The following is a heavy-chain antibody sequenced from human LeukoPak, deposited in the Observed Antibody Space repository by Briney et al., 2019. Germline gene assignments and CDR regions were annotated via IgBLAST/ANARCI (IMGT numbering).Heavy chain of an antibody. Sequence: GGSLRLSCAASGFTLSNYAMNWVRQAPGKGPEWVSAISASGNTYYADSVKGRFTISRENPQNTLYLQMNSLRVEDTAVYYCARWRWAQSEFEYWGRGTLVTVSS. CDR3: ARWRWAQSEFEY. D-gene: IGHD5-24*01. CDR2: ISASGNT. CDR1: GFTLSNYA. V-gene: IGHV3-23*01. J-gene: IGHJ4*02.